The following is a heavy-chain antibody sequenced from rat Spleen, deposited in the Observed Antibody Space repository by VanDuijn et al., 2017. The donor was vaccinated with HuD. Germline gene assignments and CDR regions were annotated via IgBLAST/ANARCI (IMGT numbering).Heavy chain of an antibody. CDR2: ISCDGSST. Sequence: EVQLVGSGGGLVQPGRSLKLSCAASGFTFSDYNMAWVRQAPKKGLEWVATISCDGSSTYYRDSVKGRFTISRDNAKSILYLQMDSLRSEDTATYYCAAGVGFDYWGQGVMVTVSS. CDR3: AAGVGFDY. CDR1: GFTFSDYN. J-gene: IGHJ2*01. D-gene: IGHD4-3*01. V-gene: IGHV5-7*01.